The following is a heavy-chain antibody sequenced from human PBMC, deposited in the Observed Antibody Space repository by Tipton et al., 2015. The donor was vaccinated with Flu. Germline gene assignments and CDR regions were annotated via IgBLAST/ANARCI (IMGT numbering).Heavy chain of an antibody. CDR2: IYHRGST. CDR3: ARDGGIVGVKGGMDV. CDR1: GYSISSGYY. D-gene: IGHD1-26*01. J-gene: IGHJ6*02. V-gene: IGHV4-38-2*02. Sequence: TLSLTCTVSGYSISSGYYWGGIRQPPGKGLEGIGSIYHRGSTYYNPSLKSRVTISVDTSKNQFSLKLSSVTAADTAVYYCARDGGIVGVKGGMDVWGQGTTVTFSS.